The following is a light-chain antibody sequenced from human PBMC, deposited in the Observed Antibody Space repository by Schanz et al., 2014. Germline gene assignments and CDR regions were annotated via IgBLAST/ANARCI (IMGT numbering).Light chain of an antibody. CDR3: QQYGSPRT. CDR1: QSISTNS. Sequence: EIVLTQSPGTLSLSPGERAILSCRASQSISTNSLTWYQQKPGQAPRLLMFGTSSRAAGIPDRFSGSGSGTDFTLTISRLEPEDFAVYYCQQYGSPRTFGQGTKVEIK. V-gene: IGKV3-20*01. J-gene: IGKJ1*01. CDR2: GTS.